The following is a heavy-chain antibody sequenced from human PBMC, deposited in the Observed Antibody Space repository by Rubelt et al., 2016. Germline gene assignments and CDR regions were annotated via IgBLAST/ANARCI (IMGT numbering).Heavy chain of an antibody. V-gene: IGHV4-34*01. CDR1: GGSFSGYY. CDR2: IYPTGNT. J-gene: IGHJ4*02. CDR3: ARDSTDYCVGHS. D-gene: IGHD3-10*02. Sequence: QLQLQQWGAGLLKPSETLSLTCAVYGGSFSGYYWGWFRQPPGTLLEWIASIYPTGNTHYNESLKRRVAISVDTSKNQFHVQLRSVTAADTAVYYCARDSTDYCVGHSWGPGTLVTVSS.